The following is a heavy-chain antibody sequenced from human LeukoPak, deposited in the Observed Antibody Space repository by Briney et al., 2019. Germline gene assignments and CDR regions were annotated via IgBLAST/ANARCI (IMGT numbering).Heavy chain of an antibody. J-gene: IGHJ4*02. D-gene: IGHD3-22*01. Sequence: GSLRLSCAASGFTFDDYGMSWVRQAPGKGLEWVSGINWNGGSTGSAASVKGRFTISRDNAKNSLYLQMNSLRDEDTALYHCARQDSSGSPGVQFDYWGQGTLVTVSS. V-gene: IGHV3-20*01. CDR3: ARQDSSGSPGVQFDY. CDR1: GFTFDDYG. CDR2: INWNGGST.